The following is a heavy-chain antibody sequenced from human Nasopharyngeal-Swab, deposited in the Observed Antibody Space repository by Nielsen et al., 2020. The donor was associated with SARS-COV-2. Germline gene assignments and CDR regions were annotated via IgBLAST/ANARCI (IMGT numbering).Heavy chain of an antibody. CDR1: GFTFDDYA. V-gene: IGHV3-9*01. J-gene: IGHJ4*02. CDR2: ITWNSGSI. CDR3: ARDLGGFGGY. Sequence: SLKISCAASGFTFDDYAIHWVRQAPGKGLEWVSSITWNSGSIDYAETVKGRFTISRDNAKNSLCLQMNNLRPEDTAVYYCARDLGGFGGYWGQGTLATVSS. D-gene: IGHD4-23*01.